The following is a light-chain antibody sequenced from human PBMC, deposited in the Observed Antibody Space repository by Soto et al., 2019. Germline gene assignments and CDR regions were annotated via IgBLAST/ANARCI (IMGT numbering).Light chain of an antibody. V-gene: IGLV2-23*02. J-gene: IGLJ1*01. CDR1: SRDVERDNL. CDR3: CSYAGSSTPLI. CDR2: EVS. Sequence: AVLTQPASVSGSPGQSMTISCTGNSRDVERDNLVSWYQQHPAKAHKLMNYEVSKQHSAVSNRISGFKSVNTNYLPISALQAEDEADYYCCSYAGSSTPLIFGSGTKVTVL.